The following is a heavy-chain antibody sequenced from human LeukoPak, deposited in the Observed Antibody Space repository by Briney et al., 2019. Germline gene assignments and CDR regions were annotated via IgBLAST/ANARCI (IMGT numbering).Heavy chain of an antibody. V-gene: IGHV4-39*07. Sequence: SETLSLTCTVSGGSISSSSYYWGWIRQPPGKGLEWIGSIYYSGSTYYNPSLKSRVTISVDTSKNQFSLKLSSVTAADTAVYYCARGSPLAGVVMDVWGQGTTVTVSS. CDR3: ARGSPLAGVVMDV. CDR2: IYYSGST. J-gene: IGHJ6*02. CDR1: GGSISSSSYY. D-gene: IGHD2-21*01.